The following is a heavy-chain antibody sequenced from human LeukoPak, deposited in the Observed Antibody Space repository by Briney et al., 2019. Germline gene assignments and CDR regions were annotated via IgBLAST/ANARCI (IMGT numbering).Heavy chain of an antibody. V-gene: IGHV4-59*02. D-gene: IGHD6-19*01. Sequence: PSETLSLTCTVSRGSVSSAYWSWIRQPPGKRLEWIGYMYNSEITNYNPSLTSRVTMSLDMSKNQFSLDLTSVSEADTAVYYCATGHSSGWFDYWGQGSLVIVSS. CDR3: ATGHSSGWFDY. J-gene: IGHJ4*02. CDR1: RGSVSSAY. CDR2: MYNSEIT.